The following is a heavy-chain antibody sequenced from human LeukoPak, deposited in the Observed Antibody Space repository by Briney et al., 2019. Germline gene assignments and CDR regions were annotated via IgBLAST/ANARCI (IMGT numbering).Heavy chain of an antibody. Sequence: GGSLRLSCAACGFTFSSYDMQWVRQARGKGVEGVAVISYDGSNKYYAASVKCRFTTPTANSKTTLYLQMNSLRAEATAVYYCARDGAYHPLGVNDAFDIWGQGTMVTVSS. V-gene: IGHV3-30-3*01. CDR1: GFTFSSYD. J-gene: IGHJ3*02. CDR3: ARDGAYHPLGVNDAFDI. D-gene: IGHD3-10*01. CDR2: ISYDGSNK.